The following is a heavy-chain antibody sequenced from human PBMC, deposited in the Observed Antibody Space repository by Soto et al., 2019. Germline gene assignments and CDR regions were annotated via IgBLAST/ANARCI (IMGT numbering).Heavy chain of an antibody. CDR3: ARGYYYGSGSYYMPLY. Sequence: SETLSLTCTVSGGSISSGDYYWSWIRQPPVKGLEWIGYIYYSGSTYYNPSLKSRVTISVDTSKNQFSLKLSSVTAADTAVYYCARGYYYGSGSYYMPLYWGQGTLVTVYS. D-gene: IGHD3-10*01. J-gene: IGHJ4*02. CDR2: IYYSGST. V-gene: IGHV4-30-4*01. CDR1: GGSISSGDYY.